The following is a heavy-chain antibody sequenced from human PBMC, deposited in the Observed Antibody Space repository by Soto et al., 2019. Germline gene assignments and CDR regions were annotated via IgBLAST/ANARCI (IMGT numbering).Heavy chain of an antibody. Sequence: QVQLVQSGAEVKKPGSSVQVSCKAAGGTFGNSAISWVRQAPGQGLEWLGGIIPSLATGNSAPEFQGRLTITADKSTTTAYMELSSLRSEDTAVYYCARSYYGSGSYWFYGMDVWGQGTTVTVSS. CDR3: ARSYYGSGSYWFYGMDV. V-gene: IGHV1-69*06. J-gene: IGHJ6*02. CDR1: GGTFGNSA. CDR2: IIPSLATG. D-gene: IGHD3-10*01.